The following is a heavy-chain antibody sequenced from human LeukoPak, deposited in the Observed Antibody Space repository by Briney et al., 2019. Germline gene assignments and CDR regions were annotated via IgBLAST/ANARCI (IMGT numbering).Heavy chain of an antibody. CDR3: AREGTDAFDI. Sequence: QPGGSLRLSCAWSGFTFSNYGMHWVRPAPGKGVEWVAFIGYNGRSKYSGDSVKGRFTISRDNSKSTLYLQMNSLRGEDTAVYYCAREGTDAFDIWGQGTMVTVSS. V-gene: IGHV3-30*02. J-gene: IGHJ3*02. CDR2: IGYNGRSK. CDR1: GFTFSNYG. D-gene: IGHD1-1*01.